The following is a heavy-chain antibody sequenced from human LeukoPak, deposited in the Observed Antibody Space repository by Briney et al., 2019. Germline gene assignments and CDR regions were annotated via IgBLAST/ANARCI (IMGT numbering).Heavy chain of an antibody. D-gene: IGHD5/OR15-5a*01. CDR2: IYYSGST. CDR3: ARHEGLYDDGPARGPDAFDI. CDR1: GGSISSYY. J-gene: IGHJ3*02. Sequence: PSETLSLTCTVSGGSISSYYWSWIRQPPGKGLEWIGYIYYSGSTNYNPSLKSRVTISVDTSKNQFSLKLSSVTAADTAVYYCARHEGLYDDGPARGPDAFDIWGQGTMVTVSS. V-gene: IGHV4-59*08.